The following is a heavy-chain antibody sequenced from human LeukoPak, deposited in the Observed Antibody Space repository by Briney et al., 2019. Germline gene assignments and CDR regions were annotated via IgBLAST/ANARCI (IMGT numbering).Heavy chain of an antibody. CDR2: ISGSGDNT. CDR1: GFTFNNYG. J-gene: IGHJ4*02. V-gene: IGHV3-23*01. D-gene: IGHD3-10*01. CDR3: ARGGVDYYGSGTYYLMYYFDY. Sequence: PGGSLRLSCGASGFTFNNYGMNWVRQAPGKGLEWVSAISGSGDNTYYADSVKGRFTISRDDPHNTLYLQMNSLRAEDTAVYFCARGGVDYYGSGTYYLMYYFDYWGQGALVTVSS.